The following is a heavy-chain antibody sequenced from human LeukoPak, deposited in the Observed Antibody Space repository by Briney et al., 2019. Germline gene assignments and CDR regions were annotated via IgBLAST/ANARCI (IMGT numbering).Heavy chain of an antibody. CDR2: IRSKAYGGTT. V-gene: IGHV3-49*04. CDR1: GFTSGDYA. D-gene: IGHD2-15*01. Sequence: PGGSLRLSCTASGFTSGDYAMSWVRQAPGKGLEWVGFIRSKAYGGTTEYAASVKGRFTISRDDSKSIAYRQMNSLKTEDTAVYYCTRAAPFDYWGQGTLVTVSS. CDR3: TRAAPFDY. J-gene: IGHJ4*02.